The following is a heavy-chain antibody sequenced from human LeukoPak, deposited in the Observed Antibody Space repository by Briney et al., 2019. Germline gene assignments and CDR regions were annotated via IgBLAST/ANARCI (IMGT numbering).Heavy chain of an antibody. CDR2: ISGSGGST. CDR3: ARDRPLHYFDY. CDR1: GFTFSSYG. V-gene: IGHV3-23*01. J-gene: IGHJ4*02. Sequence: GETLRLSCAASGFTFSSYGMSWVRQAPGKGLEWVSAISGSGGSTYYADSVKGRFTISRDNSKNTLYLQMNSLRAEDTAVYYCARDRPLHYFDYWGQGTLVTVSS.